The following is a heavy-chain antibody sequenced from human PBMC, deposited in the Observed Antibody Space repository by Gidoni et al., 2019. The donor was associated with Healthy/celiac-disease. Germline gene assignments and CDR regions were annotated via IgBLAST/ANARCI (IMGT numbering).Heavy chain of an antibody. D-gene: IGHD2-2*01. Sequence: EVQLVESGGGLVQPGRSLRLSCAASGFTFDDYAMRWVRQAPGKGLEWVSGISWNSGSIGYADSVKGRFTISRDNAKNSLYLQMNSLRAEDTALYYCAKDIMRGPAALFDYWGQGTLVTVSS. J-gene: IGHJ4*02. CDR1: GFTFDDYA. CDR2: ISWNSGSI. CDR3: AKDIMRGPAALFDY. V-gene: IGHV3-9*01.